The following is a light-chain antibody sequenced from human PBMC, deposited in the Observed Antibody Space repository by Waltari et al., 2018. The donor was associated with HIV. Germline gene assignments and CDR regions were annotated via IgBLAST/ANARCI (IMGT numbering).Light chain of an antibody. CDR3: QQYGGSPGFT. V-gene: IGKV3-20*01. Sequence: EIVLTQSPGTLSLSPGERATLSRRASQSVSSSYLAWYQQKPGQAPRLLIYGASSRATGSPDRFSGSVSGTDFTLTISRLEPEDFAVYYCQQYGGSPGFTFGPGTKVDIK. CDR1: QSVSSSY. J-gene: IGKJ3*01. CDR2: GAS.